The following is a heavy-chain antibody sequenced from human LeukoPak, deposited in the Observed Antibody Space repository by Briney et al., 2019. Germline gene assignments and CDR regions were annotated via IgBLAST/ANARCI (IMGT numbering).Heavy chain of an antibody. CDR1: GDSVSSNSAA. D-gene: IGHD2-15*01. J-gene: IGHJ5*02. V-gene: IGHV6-1*01. Sequence: SQTLSLTCAISGDSVSSNSAAWNWIRQSPSRGLEWLGRTYYRSKWYNDYAVSVKSRITINPDTSKNQFSLQLSSVTPEDTAVPYCARVVGYCSGGSCYDNWFDPWGQGTLVTVSS. CDR2: TYYRSKWYN. CDR3: ARVVGYCSGGSCYDNWFDP.